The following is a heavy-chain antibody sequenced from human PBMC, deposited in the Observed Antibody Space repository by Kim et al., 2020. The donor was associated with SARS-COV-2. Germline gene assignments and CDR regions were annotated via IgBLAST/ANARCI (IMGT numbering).Heavy chain of an antibody. CDR2: IYYSGST. J-gene: IGHJ4*02. V-gene: IGHV4-39*01. CDR1: GGSISSSSYY. D-gene: IGHD2-15*01. CDR3: ARHEYMSATFDY. Sequence: SETLSLTCTVSGGSISSSSYYWGWIHQPPGKGLECIGSIYYSGSTYYNPSLKSRVTISVDTSKNQFSLKLCSVTAADTAVYYCARHEYMSATFDYWGQGTRVTASS.